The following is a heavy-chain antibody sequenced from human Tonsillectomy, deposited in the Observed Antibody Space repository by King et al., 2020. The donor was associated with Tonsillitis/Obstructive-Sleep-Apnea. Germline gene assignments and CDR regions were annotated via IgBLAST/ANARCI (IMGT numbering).Heavy chain of an antibody. CDR1: GYSFTSYW. J-gene: IGHJ3*02. D-gene: IGHD2-2*02. V-gene: IGHV5-51*01. CDR2: IYPGDSDT. CDR3: ARTYCSSTSCYIDAFDI. Sequence: EVQLVQSGAEVKQPGASLKISCKGSGYSFTSYWIGWVRQMPGKGLEWMGIIYPGDSDTRYSPSFQGQVTISADKSISTAYLQWSSLKASDTAMYYCARTYCSSTSCYIDAFDIWGQGTMVTVSS.